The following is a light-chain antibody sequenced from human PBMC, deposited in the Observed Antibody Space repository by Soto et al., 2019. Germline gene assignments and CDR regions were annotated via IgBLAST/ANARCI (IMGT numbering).Light chain of an antibody. CDR1: SSNIGSNY. CDR3: AAWDDSLSGRYV. Sequence: QAVVTQPPSASGTPGQRVTISCSGSSSNIGSNYVYWYQQLPGTAPKLLIYRNNQRPSGVPDRFSGSKSGTSAFLAISGLRSEDEADYYCAAWDDSLSGRYVFGTGTKLTVL. J-gene: IGLJ1*01. V-gene: IGLV1-47*01. CDR2: RNN.